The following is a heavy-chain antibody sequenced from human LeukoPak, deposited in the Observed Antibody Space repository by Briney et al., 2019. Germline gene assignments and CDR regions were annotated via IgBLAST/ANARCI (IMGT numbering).Heavy chain of an antibody. V-gene: IGHV1-69*04. CDR1: GGTFSSYA. CDR2: IIPILGIA. J-gene: IGHJ4*02. D-gene: IGHD6-13*01. Sequence: SVKVSCKASGGTFSSYAISWVRQAPGQGLEWMGRIIPILGIANYAQKFQGRVTITADKSTSTAYMELSSLRSEDTAVYYCARGTAAAGTIAGLIFDYWGQGTLVTVSS. CDR3: ARGTAAAGTIAGLIFDY.